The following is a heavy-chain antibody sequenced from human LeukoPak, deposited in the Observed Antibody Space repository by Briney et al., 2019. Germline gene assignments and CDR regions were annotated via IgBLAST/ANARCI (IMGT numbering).Heavy chain of an antibody. Sequence: GGSLRLSCAASGFTFSSYWMSWVRQAPGKGLEWVANIKQDGSEKYYVDSVKGRFTISRDNAKNSLYLQMNSLRAEDTAVYYCARDGVIVGATTGYFDYWGQGTLVTVSS. CDR3: ARDGVIVGATTGYFDY. CDR2: IKQDGSEK. D-gene: IGHD1-26*01. V-gene: IGHV3-7*01. CDR1: GFTFSSYW. J-gene: IGHJ4*02.